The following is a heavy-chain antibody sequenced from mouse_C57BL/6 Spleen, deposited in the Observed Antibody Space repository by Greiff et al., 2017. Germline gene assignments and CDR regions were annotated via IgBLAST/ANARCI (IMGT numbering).Heavy chain of an antibody. V-gene: IGHV1-82*01. CDR1: GYAFSSSW. D-gene: IGHD2-2*01. CDR2: IYPGDGDT. CDR3: ARFDGYDVNYYAMDY. J-gene: IGHJ4*01. Sequence: QVQLQQSGPELVKPGASVKISCKASGYAFSSSWMNWVKQRPGKGLEWIGRIYPGDGDTNYNGKFKGKATLTADKSSSTAYMQLSSLTSEDSAVYFCARFDGYDVNYYAMDYWGQGTSVTVSS.